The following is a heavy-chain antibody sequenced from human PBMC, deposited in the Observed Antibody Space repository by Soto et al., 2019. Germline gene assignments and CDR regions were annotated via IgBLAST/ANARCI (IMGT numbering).Heavy chain of an antibody. D-gene: IGHD3-10*01. J-gene: IGHJ3*02. CDR2: INGDGTIT. CDR1: GFTLSNYY. Sequence: EVQLVESGGGLVQPGGSLRLSCAVSGFTLSNYYMHWARQAPGKGLVWVSHINGDGTITDYADYVKGRFAISRDNARNTLYLQMNSLRAEDTAVYYCARGGVPAALDIWGEGTMVPVSS. V-gene: IGHV3-74*01. CDR3: ARGGVPAALDI.